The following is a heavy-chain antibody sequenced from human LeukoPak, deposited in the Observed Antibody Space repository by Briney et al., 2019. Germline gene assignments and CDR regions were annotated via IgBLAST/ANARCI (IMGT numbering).Heavy chain of an antibody. CDR3: ARLGWLGELLFHGTGQIDY. D-gene: IGHD3-10*01. CDR2: ISSSSSYI. Sequence: GGSLRLSCAASGFTFSSYSMNWVRQAPGKGLEWVSSISSSSSYIYYADSVKGRFTISRDNAKNSLYLQMNSLRAEDTAVYYCARLGWLGELLFHGTGQIDYWGQGTLVTVSS. V-gene: IGHV3-21*01. J-gene: IGHJ4*02. CDR1: GFTFSSYS.